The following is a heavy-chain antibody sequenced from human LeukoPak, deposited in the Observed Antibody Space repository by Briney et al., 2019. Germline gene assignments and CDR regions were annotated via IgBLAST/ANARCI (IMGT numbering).Heavy chain of an antibody. V-gene: IGHV3-23*01. Sequence: GGSPRLSWAASGFTFSSYAMSWVRQAPGKGLEWVSAISGSGGSTYYADSVKGRFTISRDNSKNTLYLQMNSLRAEDTAVYYCAKEAYYDILTGYVNWFDPWGQGTLVTVSS. CDR2: ISGSGGST. D-gene: IGHD3-9*01. CDR1: GFTFSSYA. CDR3: AKEAYYDILTGYVNWFDP. J-gene: IGHJ5*02.